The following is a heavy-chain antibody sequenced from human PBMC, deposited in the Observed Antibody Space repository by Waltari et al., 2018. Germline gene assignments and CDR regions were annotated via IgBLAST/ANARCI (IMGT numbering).Heavy chain of an antibody. CDR1: GGSISSYY. V-gene: IGHV4-59*01. D-gene: IGHD6-19*01. Sequence: QVQLQESGPGLVKPSETLSLTCPVSGGSISSYYWSWIRQPPGKGLEWIGYIYYSGSTNHNPSLRSRVTISVDTSKNQFSLKLSSVTAADTAVYYCARDNIAVAGKWYFDLWGRGTLVTVSS. CDR3: ARDNIAVAGKWYFDL. CDR2: IYYSGST. J-gene: IGHJ2*01.